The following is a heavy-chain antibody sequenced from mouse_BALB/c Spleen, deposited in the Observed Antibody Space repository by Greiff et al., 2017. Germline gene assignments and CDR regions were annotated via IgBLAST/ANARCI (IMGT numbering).Heavy chain of an antibody. CDR1: GFTFSSYA. Sequence: EVKLVESGGGLVKPGGSLKLSCAASGFTFSSYAMSWVRQSPEKRLEWVAEISSGGSYTYYPDTVTGRFTISRDNAKNTLYLEMSSLRSEDTAMYYCARGGELGPWFAYWGQGTLVTVSA. J-gene: IGHJ3*01. CDR3: ARGGELGPWFAY. CDR2: ISSGGSYT. D-gene: IGHD4-1*01. V-gene: IGHV5-9-4*01.